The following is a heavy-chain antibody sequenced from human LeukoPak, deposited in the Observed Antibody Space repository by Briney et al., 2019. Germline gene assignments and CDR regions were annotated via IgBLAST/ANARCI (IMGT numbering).Heavy chain of an antibody. V-gene: IGHV3-21*01. J-gene: IGHJ3*02. D-gene: IGHD3-3*01. CDR3: ATHYDFLLLGAFDI. CDR1: GFTFSSYS. CDR2: ISSSSSYI. Sequence: GGSLRLSCVASGFTFSSYSMNWVRQAPGKGLEWVSSISSSSSYIYYADSVKGRFTISRDNAKNSLYLQMNSLRAEDTAVYYCATHYDFLLLGAFDIWGQGTMVTVSS.